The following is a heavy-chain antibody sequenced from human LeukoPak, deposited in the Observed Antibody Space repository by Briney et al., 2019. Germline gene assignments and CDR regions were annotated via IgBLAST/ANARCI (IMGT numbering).Heavy chain of an antibody. CDR1: GGSISSYY. D-gene: IGHD3-22*01. V-gene: IGHV4-59*08. CDR2: IYYSGST. Sequence: SETLSLTCTVSGGSISSYYWSWIRQPPGKGLEWIGYIYYSGSTNYNPSLKSRVTISVDTSKKQFSLKLSSVTAADTAIYYCASYLYYYDSSDYRDYWGQGTLVTVSS. CDR3: ASYLYYYDSSDYRDY. J-gene: IGHJ4*02.